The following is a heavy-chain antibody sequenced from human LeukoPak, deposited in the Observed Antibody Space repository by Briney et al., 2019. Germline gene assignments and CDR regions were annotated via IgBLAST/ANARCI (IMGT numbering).Heavy chain of an antibody. CDR3: ARAGYGDYGGWFDP. CDR1: GGSFSGYY. D-gene: IGHD4-17*01. CDR2: INHSGST. Sequence: SETLSLTCAVYGGSFSGYYWSWIRQPPGTGLEWIGEINHSGSTNYNPSLKSRVTISVDTSKNQFSLKLSSVTAADTAVYYCARAGYGDYGGWFDPWGQGTLVTVSS. V-gene: IGHV4-34*01. J-gene: IGHJ5*02.